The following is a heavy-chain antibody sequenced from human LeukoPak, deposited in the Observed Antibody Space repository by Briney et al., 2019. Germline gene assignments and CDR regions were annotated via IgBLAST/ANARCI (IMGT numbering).Heavy chain of an antibody. D-gene: IGHD2-21*02. CDR1: GYTFTTYG. Sequence: EASVKVSCNPSGYTFTTYGISWVRQAPGQGLEWMGWMSAYTGDTKYAQRFQGRVTMTRDTSTSTAYMELRNLRSDDTAVYYCARGGGYCGGDCFPYWGQGTLVTVSS. V-gene: IGHV1-18*01. CDR3: ARGGGYCGGDCFPY. J-gene: IGHJ4*02. CDR2: MSAYTGDT.